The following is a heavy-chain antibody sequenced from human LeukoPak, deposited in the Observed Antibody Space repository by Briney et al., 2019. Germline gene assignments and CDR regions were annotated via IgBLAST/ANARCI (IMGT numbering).Heavy chain of an antibody. Sequence: GGSLRLPCAASGFTFSSYSMNWVRQAPGKGLEWVSSISSSSSYIYYADSVKGRFTISRDNAKNPLYLQMNSLRAEDTAVYYCARDGLVGATYNWFDPWGQGTLVTVSS. D-gene: IGHD1-26*01. CDR1: GFTFSSYS. CDR2: ISSSSSYI. CDR3: ARDGLVGATYNWFDP. V-gene: IGHV3-21*01. J-gene: IGHJ5*02.